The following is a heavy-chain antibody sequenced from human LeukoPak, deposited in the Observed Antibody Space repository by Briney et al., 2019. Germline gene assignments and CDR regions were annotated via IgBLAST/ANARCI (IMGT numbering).Heavy chain of an antibody. CDR2: IYYSGST. CDR1: GGSIGSGGYY. Sequence: SETLSLTCTVSGGSIGSGGYYWSWIRQHPGKGLEWIGYIYYSGSTYYNPSLKSRVTISVDTSKNQFSLKLSSVTAADTAVYYCARRRRDYDILTGYFPDAFDIWGQGTMVTVSS. CDR3: ARRRRDYDILTGYFPDAFDI. D-gene: IGHD3-9*01. V-gene: IGHV4-31*03. J-gene: IGHJ3*02.